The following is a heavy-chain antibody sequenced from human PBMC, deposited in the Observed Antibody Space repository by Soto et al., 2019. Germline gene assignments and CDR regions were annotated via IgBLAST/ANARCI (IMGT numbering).Heavy chain of an antibody. Sequence: ASVKVSCKASGYTFSSYAMHWVRQAPGQRLEWMGWINAGNGNTKYSQKFQGRVTITRDTSASTAYMELSSLRSDDTAVYYCARSGGLDRDFNYWGQGSLVTVSS. D-gene: IGHD2-15*01. J-gene: IGHJ4*02. CDR1: GYTFSSYA. CDR3: ARSGGLDRDFNY. CDR2: INAGNGNT. V-gene: IGHV1-3*01.